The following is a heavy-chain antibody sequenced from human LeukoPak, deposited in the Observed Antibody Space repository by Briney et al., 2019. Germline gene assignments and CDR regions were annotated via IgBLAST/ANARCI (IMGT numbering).Heavy chain of an antibody. V-gene: IGHV3-74*01. J-gene: IGHJ4*01. CDR2: INTDGSST. CDR1: GFTFSSYW. Sequence: GGSLRLSCAASGFTFSSYWMHWVRQAPGKGLVWVSRINTDGSSTSYADSVKGRFTISRDNAKNTLYLQMNSLRAEDTAVYYCARVFYCSGASCYSGPFDYWGHGTLVTVSS. CDR3: ARVFYCSGASCYSGPFDY. D-gene: IGHD2-15*01.